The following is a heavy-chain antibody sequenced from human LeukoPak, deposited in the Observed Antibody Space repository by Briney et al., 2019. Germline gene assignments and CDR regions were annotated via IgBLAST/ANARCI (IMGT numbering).Heavy chain of an antibody. V-gene: IGHV3-7*01. CDR3: ATEREGYCSGLTCYYYYYMDV. D-gene: IGHD2-15*01. Sequence: PGGSLRLSCAASGFTFNKDWMTWVRQAPGKGLEWVANIKEDGSLKNYVDSVKGRFTISRDNAKNSLFLQMDSLRAEDTAVYYCATEREGYCSGLTCYYYYYMDVWGKGTTVTVSS. CDR1: GFTFNKDW. CDR2: IKEDGSLK. J-gene: IGHJ6*03.